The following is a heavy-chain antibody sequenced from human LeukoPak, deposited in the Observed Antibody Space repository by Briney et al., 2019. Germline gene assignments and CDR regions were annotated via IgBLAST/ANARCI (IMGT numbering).Heavy chain of an antibody. CDR2: ISITSYTI. Sequence: PGGSLRLSCAASRFTFSTYGMNWVRQAPGKGLEWLSYISITSYTIYYLDSVKGRFTISRDNAKNSLYLQMNSLRAGDTAVYYCARGGLRGSGSYYNFDSWGQGTLVTVSS. CDR3: ARGGLRGSGSYYNFDS. CDR1: RFTFSTYG. D-gene: IGHD3-10*01. J-gene: IGHJ5*01. V-gene: IGHV3-48*01.